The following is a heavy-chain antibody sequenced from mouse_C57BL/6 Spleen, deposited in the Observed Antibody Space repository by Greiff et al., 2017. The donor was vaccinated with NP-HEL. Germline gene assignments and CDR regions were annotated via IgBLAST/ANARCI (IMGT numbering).Heavy chain of an antibody. D-gene: IGHD1-1*01. CDR2: IRLKSDNYAT. J-gene: IGHJ1*03. V-gene: IGHV6-3*01. CDR3: TGGGITTVVANWYFDV. Sequence: EVKLVESGGGLVQPGGSMKLSCVASGFTFSNYWMNWVRQSPEKGLEWVAQIRLKSDNYATHYAESVKGRFTISSDDSKSSVYLQMNNLRAEDTGIYYCTGGGITTVVANWYFDVWGTGTTVTVSS. CDR1: GFTFSNYW.